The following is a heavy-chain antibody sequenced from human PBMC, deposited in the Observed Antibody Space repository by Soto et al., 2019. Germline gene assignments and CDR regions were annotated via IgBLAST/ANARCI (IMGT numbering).Heavy chain of an antibody. D-gene: IGHD3-22*01. CDR3: TRHDSSGYPDY. Sequence: SETLSLTCTVSGGSISSYYWSWIRQPPGKGLEWIGYIYHSGSTYYNPSLKSRVTISVDTSKNQFSLNLSSVTAADTAVYYCTRHDSSGYPDYWGQGTLVTVSS. V-gene: IGHV4-59*01. CDR2: IYHSGST. J-gene: IGHJ4*02. CDR1: GGSISSYY.